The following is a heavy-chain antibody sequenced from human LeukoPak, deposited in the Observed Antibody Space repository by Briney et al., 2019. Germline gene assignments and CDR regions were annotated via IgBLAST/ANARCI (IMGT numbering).Heavy chain of an antibody. D-gene: IGHD3-22*01. J-gene: IGHJ4*02. CDR1: GDTINSGGYF. CDR2: IYRSGST. V-gene: IGHV4-31*03. CDR3: ARGHYDSSGYFPYYFEY. Sequence: SETLSLTCSVSGDTINSGGYFWTWIPQLPGKGLEWIGYIYRSGSTCYNPALNSRVIISLDTSKTQFSQVLHSVTAADTAAYYCARGHYDSSGYFPYYFEYWGQGTLVTVSS.